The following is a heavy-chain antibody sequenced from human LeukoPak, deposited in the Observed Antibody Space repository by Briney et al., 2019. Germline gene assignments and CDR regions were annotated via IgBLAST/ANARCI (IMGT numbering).Heavy chain of an antibody. CDR1: GDSVSSNSAA. CDR3: ARDTRDYYDSSGANYYYYYMDV. CDR2: TYYRSKWYN. Sequence: PSQTLSLTCAISGDSVSSNSAAWNWIRQSPSRGLEWLGRTYYRSKWYNDYAVSVKSRITINPDTSKNQFSLQLNSVTPEDTAVYYCARDTRDYYDSSGANYYYYYMDVWGKGTTVIVSS. D-gene: IGHD3-22*01. J-gene: IGHJ6*03. V-gene: IGHV6-1*01.